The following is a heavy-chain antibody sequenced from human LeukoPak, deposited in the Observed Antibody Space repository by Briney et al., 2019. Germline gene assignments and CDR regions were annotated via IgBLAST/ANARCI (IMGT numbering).Heavy chain of an antibody. CDR2: IFPSGGEI. Sequence: GGSLRLSCAASGFTFSTFAMVWVRQPPGKGLEWVSSIFPSGGEIHYADSVRGRFTISRDNSKSTLSLQMNSLRAEDTAIYYCAKGSIAVAGPDYWGQGTLVTVSS. V-gene: IGHV3-23*01. CDR1: GFTFSTFA. CDR3: AKGSIAVAGPDY. D-gene: IGHD6-19*01. J-gene: IGHJ4*02.